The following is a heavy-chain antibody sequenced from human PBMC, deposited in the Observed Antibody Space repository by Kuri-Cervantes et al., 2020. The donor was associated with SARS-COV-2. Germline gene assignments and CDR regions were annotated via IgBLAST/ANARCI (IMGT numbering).Heavy chain of an antibody. CDR2: IYYSGST. CDR3: ARGFRGLTHDY. D-gene: IGHD4/OR15-4a*01. V-gene: IGHV4-39*01. CDR1: RGSISSSSYS. Sequence: SETLSLTCIVSRGSISSSSYSWGWIRQPPGMGLEWIGSIYYSGSTYYNPSLQSRVTISVETSKNQFSLKLSSVTAADTDVYDCARGFRGLTHDYWGQGTLVTVSS. J-gene: IGHJ4*02.